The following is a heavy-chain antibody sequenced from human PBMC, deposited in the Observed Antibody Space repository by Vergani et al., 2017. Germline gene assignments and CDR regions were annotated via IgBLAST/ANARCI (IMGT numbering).Heavy chain of an antibody. V-gene: IGHV1-69*02. D-gene: IGHD6-19*01. J-gene: IGHJ3*02. CDR3: ASAEAGLDGFDI. CDR1: GGTFSSYT. CDR2: IIPIVDIA. Sequence: QVQLVQSGAEVKKPGSSVKVSCKASGGTFSSYTISWVRQAPGQGLEWMGRIIPIVDIANYAQKFQGRVTITADKSTSTAYMELSSLRSEDTAVYYCASAEAGLDGFDIWGQGTMVTVSS.